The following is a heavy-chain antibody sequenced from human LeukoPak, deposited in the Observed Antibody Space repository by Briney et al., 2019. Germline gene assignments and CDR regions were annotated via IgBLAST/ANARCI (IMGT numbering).Heavy chain of an antibody. CDR3: ARPSPYCSSTSCYGRPPLSWGFDP. CDR1: GGSFSGYY. Sequence: SETLSLTCAVYGGSFSGYYWSWIRQPPGEGLEWIGEINHSGSTNYNPSLKSRITISVDTSKNQFSLKLSSVTAADTAVYYCARPSPYCSSTSCYGRPPLSWGFDPWGQGTLVTVSS. V-gene: IGHV4-34*01. D-gene: IGHD2-2*01. J-gene: IGHJ5*02. CDR2: INHSGST.